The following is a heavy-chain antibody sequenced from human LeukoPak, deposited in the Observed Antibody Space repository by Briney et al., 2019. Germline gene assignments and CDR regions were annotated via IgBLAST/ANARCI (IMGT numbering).Heavy chain of an antibody. J-gene: IGHJ4*02. Sequence: GGSLRLSCAASGFTLSDYYMSWIRQAPGKGLEWVSYISSSGSTIYYADSVKGRFTISRDNAKNSLYLQMNSLRAEDTAVYYCARDSGYDSSGYYYAGWGQGTLVTVSS. CDR2: ISSSGSTI. CDR3: ARDSGYDSSGYYYAG. V-gene: IGHV3-11*01. D-gene: IGHD3-22*01. CDR1: GFTLSDYY.